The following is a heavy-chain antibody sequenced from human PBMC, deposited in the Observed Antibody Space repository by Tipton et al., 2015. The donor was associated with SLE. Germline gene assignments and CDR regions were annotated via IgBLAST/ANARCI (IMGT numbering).Heavy chain of an antibody. Sequence: TLSLTCTVSGGSISSYYWSWIRQPPGKGLEWIGYIYYSGSTNYNPSLKSRVTISVDTSKNQFSLKLSSVTAADTAVYYCARAPKGPWDDSGGLSPFDIWGQGTMVTVSS. CDR1: GGSISSYY. V-gene: IGHV4-59*01. CDR3: ARAPKGPWDDSGGLSPFDI. J-gene: IGHJ3*02. CDR2: IYYSGST. D-gene: IGHD3-22*01.